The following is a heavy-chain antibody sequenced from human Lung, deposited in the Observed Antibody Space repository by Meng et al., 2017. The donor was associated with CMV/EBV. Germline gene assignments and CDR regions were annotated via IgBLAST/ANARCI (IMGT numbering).Heavy chain of an antibody. J-gene: IGHJ6*02. D-gene: IGHD2-2*01. CDR1: GGTFSSYA. Sequence: SVXVSXKASGGTFSSYAISWVRQAPGQGLEWMGGIIPILGIANYAQKFQGRVTITADKSTSTAYMELSSLRSEDTAVYYCARDYCSSTSCNRRITGTTPSADNYYGMDVXGQGXTVTVSS. CDR2: IIPILGIA. CDR3: ARDYCSSTSCNRRITGTTPSADNYYGMDV. V-gene: IGHV1-69*10.